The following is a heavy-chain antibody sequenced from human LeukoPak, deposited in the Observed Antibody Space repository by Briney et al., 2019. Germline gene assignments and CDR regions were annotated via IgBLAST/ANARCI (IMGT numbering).Heavy chain of an antibody. V-gene: IGHV3-30*02. CDR1: GFTFSSYG. J-gene: IGHJ4*02. CDR3: ARTLTVAGTGSFDY. D-gene: IGHD6-19*01. Sequence: GGSLRLSCAASGFTFSSYGMHWVRQAPGKGLEWVAFIRYDGSNKYYAASKQGRLTISRDNSKNTLYLQMNSLRVEDTAVYYCARTLTVAGTGSFDYWGQGTLVTVSS. CDR2: IRYDGSNK.